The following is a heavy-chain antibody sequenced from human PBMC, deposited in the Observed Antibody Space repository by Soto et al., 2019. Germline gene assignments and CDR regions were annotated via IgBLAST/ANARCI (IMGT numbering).Heavy chain of an antibody. CDR2: INGGGGHT. CDR1: GFKFSNFA. Sequence: EVQLLQSGGGLVQPGGSLRLSCAASGFKFSNFAMRWIRQAPGKGLEWVSGINGGGGHTDYADSVKGRFTISRDNSKNTLYLQMSSLRAEDTAVDYCAKAHLVYSSTWFFGDYWGQGSLVTVSS. J-gene: IGHJ4*02. V-gene: IGHV3-23*01. CDR3: AKAHLVYSSTWFFGDY. D-gene: IGHD2-2*01.